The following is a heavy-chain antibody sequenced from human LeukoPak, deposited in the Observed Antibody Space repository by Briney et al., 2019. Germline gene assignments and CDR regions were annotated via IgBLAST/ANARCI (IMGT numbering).Heavy chain of an antibody. V-gene: IGHV3-30*01. D-gene: IGHD3-16*01. CDR2: TSHSGTNK. Sequence: SGRSLRLSCAASGFTFSSYAMHWVRQAPGKGLEWVAVTSHSGTNKYYADSVRGRFTISRDTSKNTLNLQMDSLRPEDTAVYYCARENRDFSEYVGYCDYWGQGTLVTVSS. CDR3: ARENRDFSEYVGYCDY. CDR1: GFTFSSYA. J-gene: IGHJ4*02.